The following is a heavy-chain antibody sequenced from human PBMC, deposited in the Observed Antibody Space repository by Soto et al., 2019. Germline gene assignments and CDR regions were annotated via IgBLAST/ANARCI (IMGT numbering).Heavy chain of an antibody. CDR3: AKERRRDGVWEIAF. CDR1: GFTFSSYA. D-gene: IGHD4-17*01. CDR2: ISGSGGST. Sequence: GGSLRLSCAASGFTFSSYAMIWVRQAPGKGLEWVSAISGSGGSTYYADSVKGRFTISRDNSKNTLYLQMNSLRAEDTAVYYCAKERRRDGVWEIAFWARGTLVPVSS. J-gene: IGHJ4*02. V-gene: IGHV3-23*01.